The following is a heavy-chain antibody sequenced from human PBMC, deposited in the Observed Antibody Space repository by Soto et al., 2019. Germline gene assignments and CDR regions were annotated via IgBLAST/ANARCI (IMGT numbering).Heavy chain of an antibody. J-gene: IGHJ4*02. V-gene: IGHV3-23*01. CDR2: ISGNGGDT. Sequence: GGSLRLSCRAAGFTFSSQAMNWVRQAPGKGLEWVSSISGNGGDTYYADSVKGRYTISRDNSKNTLYLQMNSLRAEDTAVYFCAKVVGTTALVGIDYWGQGTLVTVSS. CDR1: GFTFSSQA. D-gene: IGHD1-26*01. CDR3: AKVVGTTALVGIDY.